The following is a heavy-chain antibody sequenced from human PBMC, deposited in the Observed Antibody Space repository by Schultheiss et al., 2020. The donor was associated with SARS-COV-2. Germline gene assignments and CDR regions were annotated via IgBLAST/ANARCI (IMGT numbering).Heavy chain of an antibody. CDR3: TPDFILFDY. CDR1: GFTFSSYA. J-gene: IGHJ4*02. V-gene: IGHV3-15*01. CDR2: IKSKTDGGTT. D-gene: IGHD3-16*02. Sequence: GESLKISCAASGFTFSSYAMHWVRQAPGKGLEWVGRIKSKTDGGTTDYAAPVKGRFTISRDDSKNTLYLQMNSLKTEDTAVYYCTPDFILFDYWGQGTLVTVSS.